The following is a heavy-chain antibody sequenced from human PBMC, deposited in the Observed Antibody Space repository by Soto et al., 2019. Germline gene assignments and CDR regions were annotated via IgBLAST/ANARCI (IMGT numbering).Heavy chain of an antibody. CDR3: AKDRGSSRHYYYYSYGMAV. CDR1: GFNFSSYA. J-gene: IGHJ6*02. Sequence: QVQLVESGGGVVQPGRSLRLSCAASGFNFSSYAMHWVRQATGKGLEWVAVISYDGRNKYYADSVKGRFTISRDNSKNTLYLQMNSFRAEYTAVYYCAKDRGSSRHYYYYSYGMAVCGQGTTVTVS. CDR2: ISYDGRNK. V-gene: IGHV3-30*04. D-gene: IGHD6-13*01.